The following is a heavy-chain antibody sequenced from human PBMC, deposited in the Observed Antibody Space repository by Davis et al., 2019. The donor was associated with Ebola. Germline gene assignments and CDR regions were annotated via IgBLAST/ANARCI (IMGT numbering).Heavy chain of an antibody. Sequence: GESLKISCAASGLSVRDTDMNWVRQAPGKGLEWVGRIKTIRDGGTVDLAAPVKGRFSMSRDDSKSMLYLQMNNLKKEDTGLYYCILFDGDYLQWSDPRGQGTLVTVSS. D-gene: IGHD3-3*01. CDR2: IKTIRDGGTV. CDR1: GLSVRDTD. V-gene: IGHV3-15*07. CDR3: ILFDGDYLQWSDP. J-gene: IGHJ5*02.